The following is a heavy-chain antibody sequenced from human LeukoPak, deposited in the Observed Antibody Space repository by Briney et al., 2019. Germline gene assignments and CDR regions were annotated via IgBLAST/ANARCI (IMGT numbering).Heavy chain of an antibody. V-gene: IGHV1-8*01. D-gene: IGHD3-22*01. CDR3: ARVLHSSGSHYYYYYGMDV. J-gene: IGHJ6*02. Sequence: ASVKVSCKASGYTFTSYDFNWVRQATGQGLEWMGWMNHNSGNTGYAQKFQGRVTMTRNPSISTAYMELSSLRSEDTAVYYCARVLHSSGSHYYYYYGMDVWGQGTTVTVSS. CDR2: MNHNSGNT. CDR1: GYTFTSYD.